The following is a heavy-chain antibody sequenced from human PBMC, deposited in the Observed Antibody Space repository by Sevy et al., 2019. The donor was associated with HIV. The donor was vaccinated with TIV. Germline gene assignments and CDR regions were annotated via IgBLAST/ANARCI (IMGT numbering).Heavy chain of an antibody. CDR3: GRLWFGEKHNFDY. CDR1: GFTFSSYS. CDR2: ISSSSSTI. J-gene: IGHJ4*02. D-gene: IGHD3-10*01. Sequence: GGSLRLSCAASGFTFSSYSMNWVRQAPGKGLEWVSYISSSSSTIYYADSVKGRITISRDNAKNSLYLQMNSLRDEETAVYYCGRLWFGEKHNFDYWGQGTLVTVSS. V-gene: IGHV3-48*02.